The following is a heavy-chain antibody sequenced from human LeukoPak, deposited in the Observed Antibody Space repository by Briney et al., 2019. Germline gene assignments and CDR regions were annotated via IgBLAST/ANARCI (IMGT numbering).Heavy chain of an antibody. CDR2: ISGSGGST. D-gene: IGHD3-22*01. Sequence: PGGSLRLSCAASGFTFSSYAMSWVRQAPGKGLEWVSAISGSGGSTYYADSVKGRFTISRDNSKNTLYLQMNSPRAEDTAVYYCAKVRDKYDSSGLDYWGQGTLVTVSS. V-gene: IGHV3-23*01. J-gene: IGHJ4*02. CDR1: GFTFSSYA. CDR3: AKVRDKYDSSGLDY.